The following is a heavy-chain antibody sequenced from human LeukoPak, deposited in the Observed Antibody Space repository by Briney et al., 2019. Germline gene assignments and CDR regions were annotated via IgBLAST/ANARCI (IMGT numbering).Heavy chain of an antibody. D-gene: IGHD5-24*01. CDR2: VNHSGST. CDR3: ARGRDGYNYYYYYYMDV. CDR1: GGSFSGYY. V-gene: IGHV4-34*01. Sequence: PSETLSLTCAVYGGSFSGYYWSWIRQPPGKGLEWIGEVNHSGSTNYNPSLKSRVTTSVDTSKNQFSLKLSSVTTADTAVYYCARGRDGYNYYYYYYMDVWGKGTTVTVSS. J-gene: IGHJ6*03.